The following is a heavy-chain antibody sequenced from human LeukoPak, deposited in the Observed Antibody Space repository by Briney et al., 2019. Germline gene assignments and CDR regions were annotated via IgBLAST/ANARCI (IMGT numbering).Heavy chain of an antibody. V-gene: IGHV1-69*13. D-gene: IGHD3-16*02. CDR2: IIPIFGTA. Sequence: SVKVSCKASGGTFSSYATSWVRQAPGQGLEWMGGIIPIFGTANYAQKFQGRVTITADESTSTAYMELSSLRSEDTAVYYCARGVDDYVWGSYRAPHFDYWGQGTLVTVSS. CDR3: ARGVDDYVWGSYRAPHFDY. J-gene: IGHJ4*02. CDR1: GGTFSSYA.